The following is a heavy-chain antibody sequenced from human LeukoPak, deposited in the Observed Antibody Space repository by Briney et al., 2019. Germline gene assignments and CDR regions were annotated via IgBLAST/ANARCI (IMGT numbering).Heavy chain of an antibody. D-gene: IGHD2-15*01. Sequence: SETLSLTCTVSGDSISSYYWSWIRQAAGKGLEWIGRMYSSGSTNYNPSLESRVIMSIDTSKSQVSLTLSSVTAADTAVYYCAKERVRSCSGSRCWYFEYWGQGSLVIVSS. CDR2: MYSSGST. CDR3: AKERVRSCSGSRCWYFEY. J-gene: IGHJ4*02. CDR1: GDSISSYY. V-gene: IGHV4-4*07.